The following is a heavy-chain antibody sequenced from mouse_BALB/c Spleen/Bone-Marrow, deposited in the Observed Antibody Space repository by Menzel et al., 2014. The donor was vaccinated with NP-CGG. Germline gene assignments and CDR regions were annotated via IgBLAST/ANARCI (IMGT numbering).Heavy chain of an antibody. CDR1: GYTFSNYW. D-gene: IGHD3-1*01. Sequence: VQLKESGTVLARPGAAVKMSCKASGYTFSNYWMHWVKQRPGQGLEWIGTIYPGNSDTTYNQKFKGKAKLTAVTSTSTAYMELSSLINEDSAVYYCTTLARSDFDYWGQGTTLTVSS. CDR2: IYPGNSDT. CDR3: TTLARSDFDY. J-gene: IGHJ2*01. V-gene: IGHV1-5*01.